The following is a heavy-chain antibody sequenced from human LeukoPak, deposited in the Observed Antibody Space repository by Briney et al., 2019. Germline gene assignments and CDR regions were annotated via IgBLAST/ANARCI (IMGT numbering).Heavy chain of an antibody. CDR2: IYYSGST. D-gene: IGHD3-10*01. Sequence: PSETLSLTCTVSGGSISSYYWSWIRQPPGKGLEWIGYIYYSGSTNYNPSLKSRVTISVDTSKNQFSLKLSSVTAADTAVYYCARVSGSCHNWFDPWGQGTLVTVSS. J-gene: IGHJ5*02. CDR3: ARVSGSCHNWFDP. V-gene: IGHV4-59*01. CDR1: GGSISSYY.